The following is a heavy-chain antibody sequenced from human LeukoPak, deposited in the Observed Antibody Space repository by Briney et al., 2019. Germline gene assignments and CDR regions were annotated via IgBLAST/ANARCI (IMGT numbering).Heavy chain of an antibody. Sequence: GGSLRLSCAASGFILTSYGMNWVRQAPGKGLEWVSGVTGGGGSTYYADSVKGRSTVSSDNSKNILYLEMNSLRSEDTATYYCAKDATLAVAGSYFNYWGQGALVTVSS. CDR1: GFILTSYG. V-gene: IGHV3-23*01. J-gene: IGHJ4*02. CDR2: VTGGGGST. D-gene: IGHD6-19*01. CDR3: AKDATLAVAGSYFNY.